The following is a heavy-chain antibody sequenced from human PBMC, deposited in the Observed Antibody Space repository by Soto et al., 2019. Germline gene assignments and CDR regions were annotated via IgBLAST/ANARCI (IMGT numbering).Heavy chain of an antibody. J-gene: IGHJ5*02. CDR3: AHSGNYYGSGSSYNWFDP. CDR2: IYWDDDK. V-gene: IGHV2-5*02. Sequence: QITLKESGPTLVKPTQTLTLTCTFSGFSLSTSGVGVGWIRQPPGKALEWLALIYWDDDKRYSPSLKSRLTTTNDXXKXQXXLTMTNMDPVDTATYYCAHSGNYYGSGSSYNWFDPWGQGTLVTVSS. D-gene: IGHD3-10*01. CDR1: GFSLSTSGVG.